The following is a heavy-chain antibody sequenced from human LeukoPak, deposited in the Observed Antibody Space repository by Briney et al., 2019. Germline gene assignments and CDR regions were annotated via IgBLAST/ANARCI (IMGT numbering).Heavy chain of an antibody. D-gene: IGHD3-22*01. Sequence: ASVKVSCKASGYSFRNYGMHWVRQAPGQRLEWMGWINPTNEKTKYSEKFQGRVTISRDTGASTVYMELSSVRSEDTAVYYCARYHRTESDGYYFVNELWYFDLWGRGTLVTVSS. CDR2: INPTNEKT. CDR1: GYSFRNYG. V-gene: IGHV1-3*01. J-gene: IGHJ2*01. CDR3: ARYHRTESDGYYFVNELWYFDL.